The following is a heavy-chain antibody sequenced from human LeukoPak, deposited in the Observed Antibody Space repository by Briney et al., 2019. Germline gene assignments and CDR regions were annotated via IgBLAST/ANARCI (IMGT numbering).Heavy chain of an antibody. D-gene: IGHD3-16*01. CDR2: IYTSGRT. Sequence: PSETLSLTCTVSGVSISSYCWSWIRQPAGKGLEWIGRIYTSGRTNYNPSLKSRVTMSVDTSKNQFSLKLSSVTAAGTAVYYCARDFYAGINDAFDIWGQGTMVTVSS. J-gene: IGHJ3*02. CDR3: ARDFYAGINDAFDI. V-gene: IGHV4-4*07. CDR1: GVSISSYC.